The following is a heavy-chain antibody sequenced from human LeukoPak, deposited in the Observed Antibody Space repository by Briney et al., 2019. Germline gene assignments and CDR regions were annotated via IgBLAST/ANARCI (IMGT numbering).Heavy chain of an antibody. CDR2: IYSGGST. CDR1: GFTFSSYG. CDR3: AIRKSGNAIDY. Sequence: GGTLRLSCAASGFTFSSYGMSWVRQAPGKGLEWVSVIYSGGSTYYADSVKGRFSISRDKSKNTLYLQMNSLRAEDTAVYYCAIRKSGNAIDYWGQGTLVTVSS. J-gene: IGHJ4*02. V-gene: IGHV3-66*01. D-gene: IGHD5-12*01.